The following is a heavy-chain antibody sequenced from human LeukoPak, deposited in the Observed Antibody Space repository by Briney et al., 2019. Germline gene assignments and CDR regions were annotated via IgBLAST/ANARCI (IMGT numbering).Heavy chain of an antibody. D-gene: IGHD2-15*01. Sequence: ASVKVSCKASGYTFTGYYMHWVRQAPGQGLEWMGWINPNSGGTNYAQKFQGRVTMTRDTSISTAYMELSRLRSDDTAVYYCARAGAVVDNWFDPWGQGTLVTVSS. CDR1: GYTFTGYY. CDR2: INPNSGGT. CDR3: ARAGAVVDNWFDP. V-gene: IGHV1-2*02. J-gene: IGHJ5*02.